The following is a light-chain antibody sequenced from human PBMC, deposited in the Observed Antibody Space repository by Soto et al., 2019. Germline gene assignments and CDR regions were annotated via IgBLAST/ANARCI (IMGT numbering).Light chain of an antibody. CDR3: LQDYTYPWT. CDR1: QGIANE. Sequence: AIQMTQSPSSLSASVGDRVTITCRASQGIANELGWYQQKPGKAPKLLINVASSLQSGVPSRFSGSGSSTDFTLTISSLQPEDSATYYCLQDYTYPWTFGQGTKVDIK. CDR2: VAS. J-gene: IGKJ1*01. V-gene: IGKV1-6*01.